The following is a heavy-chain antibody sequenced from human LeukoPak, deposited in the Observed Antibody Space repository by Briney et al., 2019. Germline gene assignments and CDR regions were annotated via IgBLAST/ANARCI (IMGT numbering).Heavy chain of an antibody. V-gene: IGHV1-69*06. D-gene: IGHD6-19*01. Sequence: GASVTVSYKASGGTFSSYAISWVRQAPGQGLEWMGGIIPIFGTANYAQKFQGRVTITADKSTSTAYMELSSLRPEDTAVYYCAREESGQWLVPWGQGTLVTVSS. J-gene: IGHJ5*02. CDR1: GGTFSSYA. CDR3: AREESGQWLVP. CDR2: IIPIFGTA.